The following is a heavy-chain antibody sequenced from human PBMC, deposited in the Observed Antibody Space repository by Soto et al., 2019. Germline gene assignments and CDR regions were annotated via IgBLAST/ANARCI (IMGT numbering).Heavy chain of an antibody. CDR2: VYHSGSS. CDR1: GGSISSGNYY. V-gene: IGHV4-39*01. D-gene: IGHD5-18*01. Sequence: SETLSLTCSVSGGSISSGNYYWGWIRQPPGEGLEWIGSVYHSGSSYYSPSLKSRVTISVDTPKNQFSLRLSSVTAADTAVYYCARKSGGYNNGYDYWGQGTLVTVSS. J-gene: IGHJ4*02. CDR3: ARKSGGYNNGYDY.